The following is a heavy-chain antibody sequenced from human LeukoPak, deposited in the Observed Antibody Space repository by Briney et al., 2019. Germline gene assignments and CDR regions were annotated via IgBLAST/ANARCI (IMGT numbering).Heavy chain of an antibody. CDR1: GFTFSNYE. J-gene: IGHJ5*02. Sequence: PGGSLRLSCAASGFTFSNYEMNCVRQAPGKGLEWVSYISSSCSTIYYADSVRGRFTMSRDNAKNSLYLQMNSLRAEDTAVYYCARDSSGWYHWFDPWGQGTLVTVSS. V-gene: IGHV3-48*03. CDR2: ISSSCSTI. CDR3: ARDSSGWYHWFDP. D-gene: IGHD6-19*01.